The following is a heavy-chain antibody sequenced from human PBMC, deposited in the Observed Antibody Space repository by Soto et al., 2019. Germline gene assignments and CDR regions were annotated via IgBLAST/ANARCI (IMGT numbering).Heavy chain of an antibody. J-gene: IGHJ6*02. D-gene: IGHD3-3*01. CDR2: INHSGST. CDR1: GGSFSGYY. Sequence: SETLSLTCAVYGGSFSGYYWSWIRQPPGKGLEWIGEINHSGSTNYNPSLKSRVTISVDTSKNQFSLKLSSVTAADTAVYYCARGLIRYYDFWSGYSYGMDVWGQGTTVTVSS. CDR3: ARGLIRYYDFWSGYSYGMDV. V-gene: IGHV4-34*01.